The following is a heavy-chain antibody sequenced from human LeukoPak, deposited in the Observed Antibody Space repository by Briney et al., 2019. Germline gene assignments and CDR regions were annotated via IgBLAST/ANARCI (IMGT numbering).Heavy chain of an antibody. Sequence: GGSLRLSCAASGITFSSYGMHWVRQAPGKGLEWVAVIWYDGSNKYYADSVKGRFTISRDNSKNTLYLQMNSLRAEDTAVYYCAREGGGIRHCSSTSCYSPHFDYWGQGTLVTVSS. V-gene: IGHV3-33*01. CDR2: IWYDGSNK. J-gene: IGHJ4*02. D-gene: IGHD2-2*01. CDR1: GITFSSYG. CDR3: AREGGGIRHCSSTSCYSPHFDY.